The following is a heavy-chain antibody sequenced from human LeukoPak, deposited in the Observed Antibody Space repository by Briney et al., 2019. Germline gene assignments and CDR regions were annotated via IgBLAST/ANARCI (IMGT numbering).Heavy chain of an antibody. CDR1: SGSFSGYY. J-gene: IGHJ4*02. Sequence: SETLSLTCAVYSGSFSGYYWSWIRQPPGKGLEWIGEISHSGSTNYNPSLKSRVTMSVETSKNQFSLKLSSVTAADTAVYYCARLRDGRWLLEYWGQGTLVTVSS. D-gene: IGHD5-24*01. CDR2: ISHSGST. V-gene: IGHV4-34*01. CDR3: ARLRDGRWLLEY.